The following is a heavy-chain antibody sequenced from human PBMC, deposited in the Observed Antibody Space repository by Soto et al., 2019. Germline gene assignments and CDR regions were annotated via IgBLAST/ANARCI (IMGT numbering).Heavy chain of an antibody. V-gene: IGHV4-39*07. CDR2: IYYSGST. CDR3: ARSGYCGGDNCSPAGYTDY. J-gene: IGHJ4*02. D-gene: IGHD2-15*01. CDR1: GGSISSSSYY. Sequence: PSETLSLTCTVSGGSISSSSYYWGWIRQPPGKGLEWIGSIYYSGSTYYNLSLKSRVTISVDTSKNQFSLKRNSVTAADTAVYFCARSGYCGGDNCSPAGYTDYWGQGTLVTVSS.